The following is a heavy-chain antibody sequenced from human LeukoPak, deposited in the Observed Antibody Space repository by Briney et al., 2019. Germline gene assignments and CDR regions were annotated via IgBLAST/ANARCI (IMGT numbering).Heavy chain of an antibody. Sequence: PSETLSLTCAVYGGSFSGYYWSWIRQPPGKGLEWIGEINHSGSTNYNPSLKSRVTISLDTSKNQFSLKLSSVTAADTAVYYCARSSSWPSDWGQGTLVTVSS. D-gene: IGHD6-13*01. CDR3: ARSSSWPSD. J-gene: IGHJ4*02. V-gene: IGHV4-34*01. CDR1: GGSFSGYY. CDR2: INHSGST.